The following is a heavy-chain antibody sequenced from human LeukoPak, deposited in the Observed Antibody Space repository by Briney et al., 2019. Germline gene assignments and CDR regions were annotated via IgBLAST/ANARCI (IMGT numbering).Heavy chain of an antibody. J-gene: IGHJ4*02. CDR1: GGSISSSSYY. CDR2: IYYSGST. V-gene: IGHV4-39*01. D-gene: IGHD6-13*01. Sequence: SETLSLTCTVSGGSISSSSYYWGWIRQPPGKGLEWIGSIYYSGSTYYNPSLKSRVTISVDTSKNQFSLKLSSVTAADTAVYCCARRVVAAAEYSFHFDYWGQGTLVTVSS. CDR3: ARRVVAAAEYSFHFDY.